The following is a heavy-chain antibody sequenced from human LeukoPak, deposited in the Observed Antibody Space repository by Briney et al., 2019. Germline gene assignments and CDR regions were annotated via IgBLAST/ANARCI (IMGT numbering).Heavy chain of an antibody. V-gene: IGHV3-21*01. J-gene: IGHJ4*02. CDR1: GFTFSSYS. D-gene: IGHD6-19*01. Sequence: PGGSLRLSCAASGFTFSSYSMNWVRQAPGKGLEWVSSISSSSSYIYYADSVKSRFTISRDNAKNSLYLQMNSLRAEDTAVYYCARDRYSSGWYDYWGQGTLVTVSS. CDR3: ARDRYSSGWYDY. CDR2: ISSSSSYI.